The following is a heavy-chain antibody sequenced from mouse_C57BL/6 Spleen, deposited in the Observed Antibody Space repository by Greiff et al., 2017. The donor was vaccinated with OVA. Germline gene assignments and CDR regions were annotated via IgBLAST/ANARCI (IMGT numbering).Heavy chain of an antibody. V-gene: IGHV3-3*01. Sequence: EVKLMESGPSLVRPSQTLSLTCTVTGFSINSDCYWIWIRQFPGNKLEYIGYTFYSGITYYNPSLESRTYITRDTSKNQFSLKLSSVTTEDTATYYCARALYGSSFYYAMDYWGQGTSVTVSS. D-gene: IGHD1-1*01. J-gene: IGHJ4*01. CDR1: GFSINSDCY. CDR3: ARALYGSSFYYAMDY. CDR2: TFYSGIT.